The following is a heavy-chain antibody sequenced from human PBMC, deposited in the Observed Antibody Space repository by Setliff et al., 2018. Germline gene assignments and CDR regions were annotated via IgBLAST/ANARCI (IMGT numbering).Heavy chain of an antibody. D-gene: IGHD3-10*01. Sequence: LSLSCAASGYIFSSYWMHWVRQVPGKGLVWVSRIDNDGTITDYADSVRGRFTISRDNAKNTLVLHMNSLRAEDTAVYYCARHKVIKKEFIRLTWFDPWGQGTPVTVSS. V-gene: IGHV3-74*01. CDR2: IDNDGTIT. CDR3: ARHKVIKKEFIRLTWFDP. CDR1: GYIFSSYW. J-gene: IGHJ5*02.